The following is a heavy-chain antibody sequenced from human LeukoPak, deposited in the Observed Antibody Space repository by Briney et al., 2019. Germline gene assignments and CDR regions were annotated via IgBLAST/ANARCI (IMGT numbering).Heavy chain of an antibody. CDR2: INHSGST. CDR3: ASGVRGYCSGGSCYRYYYYYGMDV. Sequence: PSETLSLTCAVYGGSFSGYYWSWLRQPPGKGLEWIGEINHSGSTNYNPSLKSRVTISVDTSKNQFSLKLSSVTAADTAVYYCASGVRGYCSGGSCYRYYYYYGMDVWGQGTTVTVSS. CDR1: GGSFSGYY. V-gene: IGHV4-34*01. D-gene: IGHD2-15*01. J-gene: IGHJ6*02.